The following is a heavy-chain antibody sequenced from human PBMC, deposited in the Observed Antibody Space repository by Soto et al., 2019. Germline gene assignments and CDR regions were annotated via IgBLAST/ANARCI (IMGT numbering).Heavy chain of an antibody. Sequence: QVQLQESGPGLVKPSQTLSLTCSVSSDSMNSGGYYWSWIRQHPGKGLEWIGYIYSNGDTYYNPSCKSRVPISVDTSKNQFTLNLTSVTAADTAVYYCARSGGSSSGYYYYAMDVWGQGTTVTVSS. V-gene: IGHV4-31*03. CDR2: IYSNGDT. CDR1: SDSMNSGGYY. D-gene: IGHD6-6*01. CDR3: ARSGGSSSGYYYYAMDV. J-gene: IGHJ6*02.